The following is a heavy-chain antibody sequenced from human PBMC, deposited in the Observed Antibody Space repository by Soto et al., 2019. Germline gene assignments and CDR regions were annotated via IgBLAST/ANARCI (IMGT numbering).Heavy chain of an antibody. D-gene: IGHD2-2*01. CDR2: ISYDGSKK. Sequence: QVQLVESGGGVVQPGRSLRLSCAASVFTFSSYGMHWVRQAPGKGLEWVAVISYDGSKKYYADFVKGRFTISRDNSKNTLYLQMNSVRVEDTAVYYCAKGIGLQFIVVVPADMPDPIDYWVQGTLVTVSS. CDR1: VFTFSSYG. V-gene: IGHV3-30*18. CDR3: AKGIGLQFIVVVPADMPDPIDY. J-gene: IGHJ4*02.